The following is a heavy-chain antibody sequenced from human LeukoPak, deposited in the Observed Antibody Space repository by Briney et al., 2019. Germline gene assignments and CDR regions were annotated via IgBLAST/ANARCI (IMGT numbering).Heavy chain of an antibody. CDR1: GGSLIDHY. Sequence: SETLSLTCTVPGGSLIDHYWNWIRQPPGKGLEWIGYIYASGSANYNPSLKSRVTISVDTPKNQFSLRLSSVTAADTAVYYCARGFEYFDFWGQGTLVTDSS. V-gene: IGHV4-4*09. CDR3: ARGFEYFDF. J-gene: IGHJ4*02. CDR2: IYASGSA.